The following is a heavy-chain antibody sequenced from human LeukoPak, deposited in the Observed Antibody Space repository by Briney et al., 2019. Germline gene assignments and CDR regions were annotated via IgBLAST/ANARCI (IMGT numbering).Heavy chain of an antibody. D-gene: IGHD5-24*01. Sequence: GGSLRLSCAASGFTFSSYGMHWVRQAPGKGLEWVAVISYDGSNKYYADSVKGRFTISRDNSKNTLYLQMSSLRAEDTAVHYCAKKEVAYYYGMDVWGQGTTVTVSS. V-gene: IGHV3-30*18. J-gene: IGHJ6*02. CDR3: AKKEVAYYYGMDV. CDR1: GFTFSSYG. CDR2: ISYDGSNK.